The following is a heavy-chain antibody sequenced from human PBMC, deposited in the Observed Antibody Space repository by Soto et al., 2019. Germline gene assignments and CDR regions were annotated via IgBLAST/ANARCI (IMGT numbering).Heavy chain of an antibody. CDR1: GYNFSDYY. D-gene: IGHD2-8*02. Sequence: ASVKVSCKASGYNFSDYYIHWVRQAPGQGLEWLGWVSPKSGGTNYAQKFKGRVTMTRDTSSNTVYMDLSGLKSDDTAVFYCAREISGGGTLNWFDPWGQGTLVTVSS. V-gene: IGHV1-2*02. CDR2: VSPKSGGT. CDR3: AREISGGGTLNWFDP. J-gene: IGHJ5*02.